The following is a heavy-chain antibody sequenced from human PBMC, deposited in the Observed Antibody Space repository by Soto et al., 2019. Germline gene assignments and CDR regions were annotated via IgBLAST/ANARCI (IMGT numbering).Heavy chain of an antibody. CDR2: IGPTGAT. Sequence: QVQQQQWGARLLKPSETLSLTCAEYGRSMSGYNWSWLRRSPVRGLELIGEIGPTGATNYGPSFMSRVTVSVDTSKYELSLRLTQVTAADTATYLCARNGVGFGFDIWGLGTMVSVSS. CDR3: ARNGVGFGFDI. D-gene: IGHD3-10*01. CDR1: GRSMSGYN. V-gene: IGHV4-34*02. J-gene: IGHJ3*02.